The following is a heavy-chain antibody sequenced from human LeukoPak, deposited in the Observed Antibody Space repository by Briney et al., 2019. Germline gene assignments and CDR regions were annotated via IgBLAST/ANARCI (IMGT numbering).Heavy chain of an antibody. V-gene: IGHV4-4*07. Sequence: PSETLSLTCTVSGGSISSYYWSWSRQPAGKGLEWIGHIHTSGSTNYNPSLKSRVTMSLDTSKNQFSLKLSSVTAADTAVYYCARGRWEPLPDVWGKGTTVIVSS. J-gene: IGHJ6*04. CDR1: GGSISSYY. CDR2: IHTSGST. D-gene: IGHD1-26*01. CDR3: ARGRWEPLPDV.